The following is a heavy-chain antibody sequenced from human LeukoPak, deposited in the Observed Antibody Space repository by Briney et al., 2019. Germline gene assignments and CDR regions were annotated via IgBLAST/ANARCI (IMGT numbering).Heavy chain of an antibody. D-gene: IGHD6-19*01. V-gene: IGHV3-30*18. CDR3: AKDWPGEGAVAGIKYYFDY. J-gene: IGHJ4*02. CDR1: GFTFSGYG. Sequence: GGSLRLSCAASGFTFSGYGMHWVRQAPGKGLEWVAVISYDGNNKYYADSVKGRFTISRDNSKNTLYLQMNSLRAEGTAVYYCAKDWPGEGAVAGIKYYFDYWGQGTLVTVSS. CDR2: ISYDGNNK.